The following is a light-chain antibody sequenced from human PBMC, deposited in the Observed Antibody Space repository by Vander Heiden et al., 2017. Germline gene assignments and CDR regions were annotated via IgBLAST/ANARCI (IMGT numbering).Light chain of an antibody. J-gene: IGKJ4*01. Sequence: EIVMTQSPATLSVSPGERVTLSCRASQSVSSYLAWYQQKPGQAPRLLIYGASTRATGIPARFSGSGSGTEFTLTISSLQSEDFAVYYCQQDVSKTFGGGTKVEIK. CDR1: QSVSSY. CDR3: QQDVSKT. V-gene: IGKV3-15*01. CDR2: GAS.